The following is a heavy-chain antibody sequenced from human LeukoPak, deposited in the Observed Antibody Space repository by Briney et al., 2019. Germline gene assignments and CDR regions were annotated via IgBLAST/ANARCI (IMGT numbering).Heavy chain of an antibody. Sequence: ASVKVSCRASEYTFTGYYIHWVRQAPGQGLEWMGWIDPNTGDSNYVQKFQGRVTMTRDTSISTAYMELSRLRSDDTAFYYCARIRYCGGISCYYIDYWGQGTLVTVSA. CDR1: EYTFTGYY. D-gene: IGHD2-2*01. CDR3: ARIRYCGGISCYYIDY. J-gene: IGHJ4*02. V-gene: IGHV1-2*02. CDR2: IDPNTGDS.